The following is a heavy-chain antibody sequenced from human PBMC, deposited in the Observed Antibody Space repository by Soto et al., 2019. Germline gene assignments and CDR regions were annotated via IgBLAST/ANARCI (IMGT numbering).Heavy chain of an antibody. CDR2: INPSGGST. V-gene: IGHV1-46*03. D-gene: IGHD2-15*01. CDR1: GYTFTSYY. J-gene: IGHJ5*02. Sequence: QVQLVQSGAEVKKPGASVKVSCKASGYTFTSYYMHWVRQAPGQGLEWMGIINPSGGSTSYAQKFQGRVTMTRDTSTSTVYMELSRLRSEDTAVYYCAREQDIVVVVAATPEVLTFWFDPWGQGTLVTVSS. CDR3: AREQDIVVVVAATPEVLTFWFDP.